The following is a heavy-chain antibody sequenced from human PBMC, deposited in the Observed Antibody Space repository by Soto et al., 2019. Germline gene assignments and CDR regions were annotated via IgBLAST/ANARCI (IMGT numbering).Heavy chain of an antibody. CDR1: GFTFSSYD. V-gene: IGHV3-13*01. CDR3: AREGGSKYYYDSSGYLYRYYYGMDV. CDR2: IGTAGDT. J-gene: IGHJ6*02. Sequence: EVQLVESGGGLVQPGGSLRLSCAASGFTFSSYDMHWVRQATGKGLEWVSAIGTAGDTYYPGSVKGRFTISRENAKNSLHLQMNSLRAGDTAVYYCAREGGSKYYYDSSGYLYRYYYGMDVWGQGTTVTVSS. D-gene: IGHD3-22*01.